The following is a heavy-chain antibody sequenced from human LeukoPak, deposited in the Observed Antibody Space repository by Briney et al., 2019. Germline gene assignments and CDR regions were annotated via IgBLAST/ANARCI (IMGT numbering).Heavy chain of an antibody. CDR2: INPNSGGT. D-gene: IGHD6-19*01. V-gene: IGHV1-2*04. J-gene: IGHJ4*02. CDR3: ARERVYSSGLDY. CDR1: GYTFTGYY. Sequence: GASVTVSCKASGYTFTGYYMHWVRQAPGQGLEWMGWINPNSGGTNYAQKFQGWVTMTRDTSISTAYMELSRLRSDDTAVYYCARERVYSSGLDYWGQGTLVTVSS.